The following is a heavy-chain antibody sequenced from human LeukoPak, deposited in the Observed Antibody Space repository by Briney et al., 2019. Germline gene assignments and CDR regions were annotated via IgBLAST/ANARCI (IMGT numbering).Heavy chain of an antibody. CDR3: ARGPGTTENWFDP. V-gene: IGHV1-69*05. CDR2: IIPIFGTA. Sequence: GASVKVSCKASGGTFISYAISWVRQAPGQGLEWMGRIIPIFGTANYAQKFQGRVTITTDESTSTAYMELSSLRSADTAVYYFARGPGTTENWFDPWGQGTLVTVSS. J-gene: IGHJ5*02. CDR1: GGTFISYA. D-gene: IGHD1-7*01.